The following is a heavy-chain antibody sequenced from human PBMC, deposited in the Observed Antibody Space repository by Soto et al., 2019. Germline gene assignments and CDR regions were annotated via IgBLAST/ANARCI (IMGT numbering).Heavy chain of an antibody. CDR2: IYYSGST. D-gene: IGHD3-22*01. CDR1: GGSISPYY. J-gene: IGHJ4*02. V-gene: IGHV4-59*01. CDR3: ARPRSSGYAGEFDY. Sequence: QVQLQESGPGLVKPSETLSLTCTVSGGSISPYYWSWIRQPPGKGLEWIGFIYYSGSTNYNPSLKGRVTISVDTYQNQFSLMLTSVTAADTAVYYCARPRSSGYAGEFDYWGQGTLVTVSS.